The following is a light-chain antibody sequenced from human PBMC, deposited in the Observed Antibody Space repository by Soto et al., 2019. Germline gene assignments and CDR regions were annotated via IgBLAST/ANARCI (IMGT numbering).Light chain of an antibody. CDR1: QSISSW. CDR2: DAS. J-gene: IGKJ1*01. Sequence: DIQITQTPSTLSASVRDRVTITFRASQSISSWLAWYQQKPGKAPKLLIYDASSLESGVPSRFSGSGSGTEFTLTISSLQPDDFATYYCQQYNSYPWTFGQGTKVDIK. CDR3: QQYNSYPWT. V-gene: IGKV1-5*01.